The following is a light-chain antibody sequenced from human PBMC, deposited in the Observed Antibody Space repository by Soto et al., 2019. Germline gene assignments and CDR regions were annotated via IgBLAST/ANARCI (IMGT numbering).Light chain of an antibody. CDR1: QSVTRSS. V-gene: IGKV3-20*01. CDR2: NAS. CDR3: QQYGSPPGT. J-gene: IGKJ1*01. Sequence: EVVLTQSPGTLSLSPGERATLSCRASQSVTRSSLAWYQQKPGQPPRLLIYNASSRTSGTPDRISGSGAGTDFTLTISGLEPEDFAVYYCQQYGSPPGTFGQGTKVEIK.